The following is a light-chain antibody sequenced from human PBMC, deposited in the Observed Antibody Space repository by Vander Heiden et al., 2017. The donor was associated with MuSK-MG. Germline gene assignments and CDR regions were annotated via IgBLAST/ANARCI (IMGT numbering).Light chain of an antibody. CDR2: GAS. CDR1: QSVSSRS. CDR3: QQYGSSPPA. Sequence: EVVLTQSPGTLSLAPGERATLSCRASQSVSSRSLAFYQQKSGQAPRLLIYGASSTATGIPDRFSGSGSGTDFTLTLRRLEPEDFAVYYCQQYGSSPPAFGPGTKVDIK. V-gene: IGKV3-20*01. J-gene: IGKJ3*01.